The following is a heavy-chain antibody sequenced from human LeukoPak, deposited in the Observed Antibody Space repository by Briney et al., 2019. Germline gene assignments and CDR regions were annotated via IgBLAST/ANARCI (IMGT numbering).Heavy chain of an antibody. CDR1: GGSISSGDYY. CDR2: IYYSGST. J-gene: IGHJ6*03. CDR3: ARSTGSGPYYYYYMDV. Sequence: SETLSLTCTVSGGSISSGDYYWSWIRQPPGKGLEWIGYIYYSGSTYYNPSLKSRVTISVDTSKNQFSLKLSSVTAADTAVYYCARSTGSGPYYYYYMDVWGKGTTVTVSS. V-gene: IGHV4-30-4*08. D-gene: IGHD2-15*01.